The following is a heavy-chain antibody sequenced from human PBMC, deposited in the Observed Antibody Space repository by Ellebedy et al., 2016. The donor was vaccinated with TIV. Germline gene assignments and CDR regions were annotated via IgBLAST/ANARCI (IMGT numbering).Heavy chain of an antibody. V-gene: IGHV4-4*02. CDR1: GGSISSSNW. J-gene: IGHJ5*02. CDR2: IYHSGST. CDR3: ASIVVPAAILSQFDP. D-gene: IGHD2-2*01. Sequence: SETLSLTXAVSGGSISSSNWWSWVRPPPGKGLEWIGEIYHSGSTNYNPSLKSRVTISVDKSKNQFSLKLSSVTAADTAVYYCASIVVPAAILSQFDPWGQGTLVTVSS.